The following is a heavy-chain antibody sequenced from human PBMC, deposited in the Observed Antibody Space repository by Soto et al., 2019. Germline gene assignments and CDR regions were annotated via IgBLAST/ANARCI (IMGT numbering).Heavy chain of an antibody. CDR1: GFTFSSYG. V-gene: IGHV3-33*01. Sequence: GGSLRLSCSASGFTFSSYGMHWVRQAPGKGLEWVAVIWYDGSNKYYADSVKGRFTISRDNSKNTLYLQMNSMRAEDTAVYYCAGDGSCYSWPHWYFYLRGRRSLVPVSS. D-gene: IGHD3-22*01. J-gene: IGHJ2*01. CDR3: AGDGSCYSWPHWYFYL. CDR2: IWYDGSNK.